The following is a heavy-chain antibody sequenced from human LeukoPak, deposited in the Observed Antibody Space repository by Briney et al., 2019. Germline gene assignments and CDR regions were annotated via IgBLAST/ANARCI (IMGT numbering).Heavy chain of an antibody. CDR3: ARGSYDSSDFEYFHH. CDR1: GYTFTDYY. J-gene: IGHJ1*01. V-gene: IGHV1-2*02. D-gene: IGHD3-22*01. Sequence: ASVKVSCKASGYTFTDYYMHWLRQAPGQGLQWMGWINPNSGGTNYAQKFQGRVTMTRDTSISTAYMELNRLRSDDTAVYYCARGSYDSSDFEYFHHWGQGTLVTVSS. CDR2: INPNSGGT.